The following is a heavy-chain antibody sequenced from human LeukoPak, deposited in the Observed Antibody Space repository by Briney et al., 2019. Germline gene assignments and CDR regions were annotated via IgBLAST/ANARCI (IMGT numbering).Heavy chain of an antibody. V-gene: IGHV3-53*01. D-gene: IGHD3-22*01. CDR1: GFTVSSNY. Sequence: PGRSLRLSCAASGFTVSSNYMSWVRQAPGKGLEWVSVIYSGGSTYYADSVKGRFTISRDNSKNTLYLQMNSLRAEDTAVYYCARSYYYDSSGYYPNWYFDLWAVAPWSLSPQ. CDR3: ARSYYYDSSGYYPNWYFDL. CDR2: IYSGGST. J-gene: IGHJ2*01.